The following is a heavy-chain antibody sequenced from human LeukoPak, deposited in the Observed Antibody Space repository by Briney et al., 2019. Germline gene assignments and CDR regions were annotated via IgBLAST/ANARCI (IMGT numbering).Heavy chain of an antibody. J-gene: IGHJ4*02. D-gene: IGHD3-10*01. CDR3: ARPYYGSGSYYLPLSY. CDR2: INWNGGST. V-gene: IGHV3-20*04. CDR1: GFSFDDYG. Sequence: GGSLRLSCAASGFSFDDYGMGWVRQAPGKGLEWVSGINWNGGSTGYADSVKGRFTISRDNAKNSLYLQMNSLRAEDTALYYCARPYYGSGSYYLPLSYWGQGTLVTVSS.